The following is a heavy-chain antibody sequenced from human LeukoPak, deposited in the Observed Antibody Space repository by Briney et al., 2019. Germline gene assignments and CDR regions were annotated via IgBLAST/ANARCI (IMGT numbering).Heavy chain of an antibody. CDR3: AKGAYDYIEIAYFDY. V-gene: IGHV3-23*01. CDR2: LIDSSGAT. CDR1: GFTFSNYA. D-gene: IGHD5-12*01. J-gene: IGHJ4*02. Sequence: PGGSLRLSCAASGFTFSNYAMNWVRQAPGKGLEWVAVLIDSSGATDYADSVKGRFTISRDNSKNTLFLQMNSLRAEDTAIYYCAKGAYDYIEIAYFDYWGQGALVTVSS.